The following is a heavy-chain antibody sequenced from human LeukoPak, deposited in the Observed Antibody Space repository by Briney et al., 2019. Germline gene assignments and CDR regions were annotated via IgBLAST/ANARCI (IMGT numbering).Heavy chain of an antibody. CDR3: AREVAGRGGDIDS. CDR1: GGSISSSSYY. CDR2: IYYSGST. D-gene: IGHD6-19*01. Sequence: PSETLSLTCTVSGGSISSSSYYWGWIRQPPGKGLEWIGSIYYSGSTYYNPSLKSRVTMSVEASKNQFSLKLSSVTAADTAVYYCAREVAGRGGDIDSWGQGTLVTVSS. J-gene: IGHJ4*02. V-gene: IGHV4-39*07.